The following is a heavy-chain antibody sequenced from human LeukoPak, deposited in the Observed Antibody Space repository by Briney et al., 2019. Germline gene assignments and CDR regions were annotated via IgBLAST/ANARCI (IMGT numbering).Heavy chain of an antibody. Sequence: SETLSLTCAVYGGSFSGYYWSWIRQPPGKGLEWIGEINHSGSTNYNPSLKSRVTISVDTSKNQFSLKLSSVTAADTAVYYCASGYSSGSSDDWGQGTLVTVSS. D-gene: IGHD6-19*01. CDR2: INHSGST. J-gene: IGHJ4*02. V-gene: IGHV4-34*01. CDR3: ASGYSSGSSDD. CDR1: GGSFSGYY.